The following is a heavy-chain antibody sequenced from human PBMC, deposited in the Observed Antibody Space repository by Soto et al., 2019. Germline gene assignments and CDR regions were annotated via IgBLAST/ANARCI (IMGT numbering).Heavy chain of an antibody. Sequence: EVQLVESGGGLIQPGGSLRLSCAVSGFTVSNNYMSWVRQAPGKGLEGVSVIYSGGYTAYGDSVKGRFTISRDNSKNKIKLQMKSGGAGAAAGYCWAPRRGGGGSWGQGTLVTVSS. J-gene: IGHJ5*02. CDR2: IYSGGYT. CDR1: GFTVSNNY. D-gene: IGHD3-10*01. CDR3: APRRGGGGS. V-gene: IGHV3-53*01.